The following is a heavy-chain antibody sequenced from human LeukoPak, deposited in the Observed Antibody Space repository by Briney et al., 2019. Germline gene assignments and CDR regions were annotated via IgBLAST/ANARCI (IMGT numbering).Heavy chain of an antibody. CDR3: AKERKQWIRSHFDY. Sequence: ASVKVSCKASGGTFSSYAISWVRQAPGQGLEWMGGIIPIFGTANYAQKFQGRVTITADESTSTAYMELSSLRSEDTAVYYCAKERKQWIRSHFDYWGQGTLVTVSS. CDR1: GGTFSSYA. V-gene: IGHV1-69*13. CDR2: IIPIFGTA. J-gene: IGHJ4*02. D-gene: IGHD6-19*01.